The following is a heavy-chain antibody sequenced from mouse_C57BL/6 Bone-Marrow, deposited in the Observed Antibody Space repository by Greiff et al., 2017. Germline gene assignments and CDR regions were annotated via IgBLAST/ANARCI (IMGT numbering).Heavy chain of an antibody. CDR1: GFTFSSYA. CDR2: ISSGRDSI. Sequence: EVKVVESGEGLVKPGGSLKLSCAASGFTFSSYAMSWVRQTPEKRLEWVAYISSGRDSIYYADTVKGRFTISRDNARNTLYLQMSSLKSEDTAMYYCTRVGYGYDGFAYWGQGTLVTVSA. V-gene: IGHV5-9-1*02. J-gene: IGHJ3*01. CDR3: TRVGYGYDGFAY. D-gene: IGHD2-2*01.